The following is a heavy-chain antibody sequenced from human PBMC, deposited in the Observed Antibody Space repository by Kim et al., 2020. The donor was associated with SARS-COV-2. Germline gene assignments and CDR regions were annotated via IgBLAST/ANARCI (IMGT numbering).Heavy chain of an antibody. CDR3: ARRGGTYYFDISGYEFDF. CDR2: ISYSGAT. V-gene: IGHV4-39*01. Sequence: SETLSLRCTVSGESVSRSTYYWGWIRQPPGKGLEWIGTISYSGATSYNPSLQSRVTISLDTSKNQFSLKLSSVTAADTAVYYWARRGGTYYFDISGYEFDFWGQGTPVTVSS. D-gene: IGHD3-22*01. CDR1: GESVSRSTYY. J-gene: IGHJ4*02.